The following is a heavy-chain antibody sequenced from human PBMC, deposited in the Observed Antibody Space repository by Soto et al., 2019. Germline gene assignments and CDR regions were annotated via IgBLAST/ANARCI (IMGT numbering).Heavy chain of an antibody. J-gene: IGHJ6*03. D-gene: IGHD3-3*01. CDR2: INDSGST. CDR3: AKGGRFPEARYYFLDV. CDR1: GESFSGYY. Sequence: QVQLQQRGAGLLKPSETLSLTCVVDGESFSGYYWTWIRQPPGKGLEWIGEINDSGSTNHKPSLKSRGTMSIDTSKIQFSLNLRSVTAADTGVYYCAKGGRFPEARYYFLDVWGNGTTVTVSS. V-gene: IGHV4-34*01.